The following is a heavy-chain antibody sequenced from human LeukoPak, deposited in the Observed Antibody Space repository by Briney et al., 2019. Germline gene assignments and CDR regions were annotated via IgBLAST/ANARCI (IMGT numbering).Heavy chain of an antibody. CDR3: ARTVVVVVGASDYFDY. CDR1: GFTFSSYW. CDR2: IRQDGGVK. V-gene: IGHV3-7*03. J-gene: IGHJ4*02. D-gene: IGHD2-2*01. Sequence: GGSLRLSCAVSGFTFSSYWMTWVRQAPGKGLEWVANIRQDGGVKYYMDSAKGRFTLSRDNAKSSLYLQMNSLGVEDTAMYFCARTVVVVVGASDYFDYWGQGTLVTVSS.